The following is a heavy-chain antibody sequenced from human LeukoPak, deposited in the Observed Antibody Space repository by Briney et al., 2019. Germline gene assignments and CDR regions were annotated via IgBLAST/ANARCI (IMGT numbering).Heavy chain of an antibody. CDR2: ISWNSGSI. D-gene: IGHD5-12*01. J-gene: IGHJ4*02. CDR3: AKDRVEYSGYDIAFDY. V-gene: IGHV3-9*01. CDR1: GFTFDDYA. Sequence: SGRSLRLSCAASGFTFDDYAMHWVRQAPGKGLEWVSGISWNSGSIGYADSVKGRFTISRDNAKNSLYLQMNSLRAEDTALYYCAKDRVEYSGYDIAFDYWGQGTLVTVSS.